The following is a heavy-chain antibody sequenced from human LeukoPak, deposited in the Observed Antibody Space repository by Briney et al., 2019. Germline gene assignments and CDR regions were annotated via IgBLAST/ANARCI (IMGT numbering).Heavy chain of an antibody. D-gene: IGHD3-16*01. Sequence: SGGSLRLSCAASGFTFNSYWMSWVRQAPGKGLEWVANIKKDGSEKNYVDSVKGRFTISRDNAKNSLYLQMDSVRAEDTAVYYCARFISLGAWGQGTLVTVSS. CDR1: GFTFNSYW. CDR3: ARFISLGA. V-gene: IGHV3-7*01. CDR2: IKKDGSEK. J-gene: IGHJ5*02.